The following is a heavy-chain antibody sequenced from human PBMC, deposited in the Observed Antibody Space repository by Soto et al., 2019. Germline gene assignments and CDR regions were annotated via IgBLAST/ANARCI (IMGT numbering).Heavy chain of an antibody. J-gene: IGHJ6*02. CDR3: AREIVGYYGMDV. CDR2: IIPMFGTA. Sequence: QVQLVQSGAEVKKPGSSVKVSCKASGGTFSTDSISWVRQAPGQGLEWMGGIIPMFGTANNAQKFQGRVTITADESTSTAYMELSSLRSEDTAVYFCAREIVGYYGMDVWGQGTTVTVAS. D-gene: IGHD3-16*02. V-gene: IGHV1-69*12. CDR1: GGTFSTDS.